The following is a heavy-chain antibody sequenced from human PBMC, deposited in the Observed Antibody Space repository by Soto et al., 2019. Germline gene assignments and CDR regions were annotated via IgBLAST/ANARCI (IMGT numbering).Heavy chain of an antibody. V-gene: IGHV1-69*02. CDR2: IIPILGIA. CDR3: ATGQGRNFDWLPLFDY. Sequence: ASVTVSCKAPGGRFNSYTMSWVQQAPGQGLEWMGRIIPILGIANYAQKFQGRVTMTEDTSTDTAYMELSSLRSEDTAVYYCATGQGRNFDWLPLFDYWGQGTLVTVSS. CDR1: GGRFNSYT. D-gene: IGHD3-9*01. J-gene: IGHJ4*02.